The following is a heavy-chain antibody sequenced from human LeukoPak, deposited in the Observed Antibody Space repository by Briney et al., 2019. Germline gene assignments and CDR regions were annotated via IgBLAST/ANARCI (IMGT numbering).Heavy chain of an antibody. J-gene: IGHJ6*02. Sequence: GASVKVSCKASGYTFTGYYMHWVRQAPGQGLEWMGIINPSGGSTSYAQKFQGRVTMTRDTSTSTVYMELRSLRSEDTAVYYCARDTLDRLSSSWHDYYYYGMDVWGQGTTVTVSS. CDR1: GYTFTGYY. CDR2: INPSGGST. CDR3: ARDTLDRLSSSWHDYYYYGMDV. D-gene: IGHD6-13*01. V-gene: IGHV1-46*01.